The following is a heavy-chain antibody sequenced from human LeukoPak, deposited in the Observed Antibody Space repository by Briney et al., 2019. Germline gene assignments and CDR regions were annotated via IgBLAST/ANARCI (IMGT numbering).Heavy chain of an antibody. CDR1: GYTFISYY. CDR3: VRGGSYDILTGYSPDFCFDY. Sequence: ASVKVSCKASGYTFISYYMHWVRQAPGQGLEWMGIINPSGDNTSYAQKFQGRVTMTRDMSTSTVYMELSSLTSEDTAVYYCVRGGSYDILTGYSPDFCFDYWGQGTLVTVSS. CDR2: INPSGDNT. V-gene: IGHV1-46*01. D-gene: IGHD3-9*01. J-gene: IGHJ4*02.